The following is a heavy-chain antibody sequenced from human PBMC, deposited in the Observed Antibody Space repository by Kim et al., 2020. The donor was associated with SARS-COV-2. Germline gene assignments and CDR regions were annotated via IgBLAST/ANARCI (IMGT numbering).Heavy chain of an antibody. CDR1: GFTFSSYG. CDR3: AKEDCSGGSCYLGYY. D-gene: IGHD2-15*01. V-gene: IGHV3-30*18. CDR2: ISYDGSNK. J-gene: IGHJ4*01. Sequence: GGSLRLSCAASGFTFSSYGMHWVRQAPGKGLEWVAVISYDGSNKYYADSVKGRFTISRDNSKNTLYLQMNSLRAEDTAVYYCAKEDCSGGSCYLGYYWD.